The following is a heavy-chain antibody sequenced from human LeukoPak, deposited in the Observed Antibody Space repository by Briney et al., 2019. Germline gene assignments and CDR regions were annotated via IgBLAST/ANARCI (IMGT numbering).Heavy chain of an antibody. D-gene: IGHD1-26*01. CDR2: INQDGSEK. CDR3: AMDGIDY. J-gene: IGHJ4*02. V-gene: IGHV3-7*04. Sequence: PGGSLRLSCAASGFTFSNYWMSWVRQAPGKGLEWVANINQDGSEKDYVDSVKGRFTISRDNAKNSVTLQMNSLRAEDTAVYYCAMDGIDYWGQGTLVTVSA. CDR1: GFTFSNYW.